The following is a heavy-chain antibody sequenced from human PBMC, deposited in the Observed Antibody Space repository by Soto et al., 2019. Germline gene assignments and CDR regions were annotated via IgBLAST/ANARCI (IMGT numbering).Heavy chain of an antibody. Sequence: QIQLVQSGGEVKKPGASVKVSCKASGYTFRSYGISWVRQAPGQGLEWVGWISAYNGDTHYAPKFQDRITLTTETSTDAAYMELRRLRLDDTTVYYCARDWSRYYDNSGLIWVYWGQGRLVTVSS. CDR3: ARDWSRYYDNSGLIWVY. J-gene: IGHJ4*02. CDR2: ISAYNGDT. V-gene: IGHV1-18*04. CDR1: GYTFRSYG. D-gene: IGHD3-22*01.